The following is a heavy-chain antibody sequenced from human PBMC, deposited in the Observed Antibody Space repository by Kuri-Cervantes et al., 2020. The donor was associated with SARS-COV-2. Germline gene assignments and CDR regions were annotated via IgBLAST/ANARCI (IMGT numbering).Heavy chain of an antibody. D-gene: IGHD1-20*01. J-gene: IGHJ4*02. Sequence: GGSLRLSCAASGFTYSTFSNYAMHWVRQAPGKGLEWLALISSDGSKSFYRDSLRGRFTISRDNSKNTLYLQMSSPRSEDTAVYYCARANNWNFDYWGQGTLVTVSS. CDR3: ARANNWNFDY. V-gene: IGHV3-30-3*01. CDR1: GFTYSTFSNYA. CDR2: ISSDGSKS.